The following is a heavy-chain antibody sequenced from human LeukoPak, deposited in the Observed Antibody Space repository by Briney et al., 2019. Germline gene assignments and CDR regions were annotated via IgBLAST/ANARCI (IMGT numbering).Heavy chain of an antibody. Sequence: GASVKVSCKASGYTFTSYDINLVRQATGQGLEWMGWMNPNSGNTGYAQKFQGRVTITRNTSISTAYMELSSLRSEDTAVYYCARGDVVPAVTPVFPIDYWGQGTLVTVSS. CDR3: ARGDVVPAVTPVFPIDY. CDR2: MNPNSGNT. V-gene: IGHV1-8*03. CDR1: GYTFTSYD. J-gene: IGHJ4*02. D-gene: IGHD2-2*02.